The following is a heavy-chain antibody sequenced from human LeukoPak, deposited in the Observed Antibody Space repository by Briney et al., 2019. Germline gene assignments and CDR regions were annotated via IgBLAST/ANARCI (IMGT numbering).Heavy chain of an antibody. D-gene: IGHD4-17*01. J-gene: IGHJ4*02. Sequence: GGSLRLSCAASGFTFSSYGMHWVRQAPGKGLEWVAVMWYDGSNKYYADSVKGRFAISRDNSKNTLYLQMHSLRAEDTAVYYCARDEVTTPRDWGQGTLVTVSS. CDR2: MWYDGSNK. V-gene: IGHV3-33*01. CDR1: GFTFSSYG. CDR3: ARDEVTTPRD.